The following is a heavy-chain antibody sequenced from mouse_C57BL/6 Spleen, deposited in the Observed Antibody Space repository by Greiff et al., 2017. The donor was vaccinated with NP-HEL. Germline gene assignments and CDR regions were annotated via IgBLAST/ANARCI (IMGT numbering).Heavy chain of an antibody. CDR2: INPGSGGT. CDR1: GYAFTNYL. CDR3: ARPIITTVVPYAMDY. D-gene: IGHD1-1*01. V-gene: IGHV1-54*01. J-gene: IGHJ4*01. Sequence: VQLQQSGAELVRPGTSVKVSCKASGYAFTNYLIEWVKQRPGQGLEWIGVINPGSGGTNYNEKFKDKATLTADKSSSTAYMQLSSLTSEDSAVYFCARPIITTVVPYAMDYWGQGTSVTVSS.